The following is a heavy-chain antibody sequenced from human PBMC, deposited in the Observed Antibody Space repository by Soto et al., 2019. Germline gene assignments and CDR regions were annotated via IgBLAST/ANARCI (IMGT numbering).Heavy chain of an antibody. CDR2: TTTYNGNT. J-gene: IGHJ4*02. V-gene: IGHV1-18*04. Sequence: QVQLVQSGAEVKKPGASVKVSCKASGYTFTSYGITWVRQSPGQGLEWMGWTTTYNGNTNYAQKLQGRVTMTTDTSTSTAYMELRSLRSDDTAVYYCAKEEYSYGDPFDYWGQGTLVTVSS. CDR3: AKEEYSYGDPFDY. CDR1: GYTFTSYG. D-gene: IGHD5-18*01.